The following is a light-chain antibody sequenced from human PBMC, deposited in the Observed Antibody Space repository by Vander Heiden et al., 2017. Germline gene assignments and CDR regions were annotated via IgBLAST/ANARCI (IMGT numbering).Light chain of an antibody. CDR1: SGSIARQS. J-gene: IGLJ2*01. Sequence: NFMLTKPHSVSESPGKTIPIYCTRSSGSIARQSVHWYQQRPGSPPTPVIYDNTHRPSGVPDRFSGSIDAFSTSASLTISRLRTEDDSYYYSQSHDDSNLVFGGGTKLTVL. CDR3: QSHDDSNLV. V-gene: IGLV6-57*01. CDR2: DNT.